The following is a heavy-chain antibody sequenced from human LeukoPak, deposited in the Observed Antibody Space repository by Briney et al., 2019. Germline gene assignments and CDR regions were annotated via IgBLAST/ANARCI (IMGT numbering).Heavy chain of an antibody. CDR3: ARDVSYYDFWSGPPSFDY. CDR1: GYTFTDYY. Sequence: ASVKVSCKASGYTFTDYYMHWVRQAPGQGLEWMGWISAYNGNTNYAQKLQGRVTMTTDTSTSTAYMELRSLRSDDTAVYYCARDVSYYDFWSGPPSFDYWGQGTLVTVSS. D-gene: IGHD3-3*01. V-gene: IGHV1-18*04. CDR2: ISAYNGNT. J-gene: IGHJ4*02.